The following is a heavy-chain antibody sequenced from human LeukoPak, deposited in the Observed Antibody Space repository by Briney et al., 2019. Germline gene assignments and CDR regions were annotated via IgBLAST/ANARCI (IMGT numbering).Heavy chain of an antibody. Sequence: GGSLRLSCAASGFTFSSYSMNWVRQAPGKGLEWVSSISSSSSYIYYADSVKGRFTISRDNAKNSLYLQMNSLRAKDTAVYYCARDRDYYDSSGYYVDVLGSGYWGQGTLVTVSS. CDR1: GFTFSSYS. V-gene: IGHV3-21*01. J-gene: IGHJ4*02. CDR3: ARDRDYYDSSGYYVDVLGSGY. D-gene: IGHD3-22*01. CDR2: ISSSSSYI.